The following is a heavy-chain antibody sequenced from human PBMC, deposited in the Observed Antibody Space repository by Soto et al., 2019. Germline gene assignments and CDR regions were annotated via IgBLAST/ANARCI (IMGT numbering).Heavy chain of an antibody. V-gene: IGHV3-23*01. CDR2: ISGSGSPT. J-gene: IGHJ4*02. D-gene: IGHD1-26*01. CDR3: ARDYATNCLDY. Sequence: GRSNRHPYGASGVRFSNFLISWIRKPQGKGLDWLSTISGSGSPTFHADSVKGRFTISRDSSKNTIYLQMNSLRADDTAVYYCARDYATNCLDYWGQRTLVTVSS. CDR1: GVRFSNFL.